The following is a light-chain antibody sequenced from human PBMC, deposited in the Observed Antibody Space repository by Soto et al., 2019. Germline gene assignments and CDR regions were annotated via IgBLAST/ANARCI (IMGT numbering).Light chain of an antibody. CDR1: QVISSY. CDR2: SAS. CDR3: QQLSTYPMYT. Sequence: IQLTQSPSSLSASVGDRVTITCRASQVISSYLAWYQQKAGKAPKLLIYSASTLQSGVPSRFSGSGSGTDFTHTISSLQPEDFATYYCQQLSTYPMYTFGQGTKLEIK. V-gene: IGKV1-9*01. J-gene: IGKJ2*01.